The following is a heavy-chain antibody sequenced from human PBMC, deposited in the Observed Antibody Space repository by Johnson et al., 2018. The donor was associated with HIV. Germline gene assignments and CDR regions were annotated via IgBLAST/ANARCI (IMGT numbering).Heavy chain of an antibody. D-gene: IGHD3-10*01. CDR3: AKEGTLWFGELYDAFDI. CDR1: GFTFSSYA. CDR2: ISGSGGST. V-gene: IGHV3-23*04. J-gene: IGHJ3*02. Sequence: VQLVESGGGLVQPGGSLRLSCAASGFTFSSYAMSWVRQAPGKGLEWVSAISGSGGSTYYADYVKGRFTISRDNSKNTLYLKMNSLRAEDTAVHYCAKEGTLWFGELYDAFDIWGQGTMVTVSS.